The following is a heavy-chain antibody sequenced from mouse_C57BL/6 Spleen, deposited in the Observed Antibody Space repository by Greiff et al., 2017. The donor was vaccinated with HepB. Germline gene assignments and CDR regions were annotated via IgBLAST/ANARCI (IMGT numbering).Heavy chain of an antibody. D-gene: IGHD2-1*01. V-gene: IGHV1-59*01. Sequence: QVQLQQPEAELVRPGTSVKLSCKASGYTFTSYWMHWVKQRPGQGLEWIGVIDPSDSYTNYNQKFKGKATLTVDTSSSTAYMQLSSLTSEDSAVYYCARNSLYYGNLWFAYWGQGTLVTVSA. CDR3: ARNSLYYGNLWFAY. CDR1: GYTFTSYW. CDR2: IDPSDSYT. J-gene: IGHJ3*01.